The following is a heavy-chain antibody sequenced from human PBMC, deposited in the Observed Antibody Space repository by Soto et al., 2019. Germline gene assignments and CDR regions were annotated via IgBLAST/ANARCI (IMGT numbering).Heavy chain of an antibody. J-gene: IGHJ5*02. Sequence: SETLSLTCTVSGGSISSSSYYWGWIRQPPGKGLEWIGSIYYSGSTYYNPSLKSRVTISVDTSKNQFSLKLSSVTAADTAVYYCASLRGDYVGANWFDPWGQGTLVTVSS. CDR3: ASLRGDYVGANWFDP. D-gene: IGHD4-17*01. CDR2: IYYSGST. V-gene: IGHV4-39*01. CDR1: GGSISSSSYY.